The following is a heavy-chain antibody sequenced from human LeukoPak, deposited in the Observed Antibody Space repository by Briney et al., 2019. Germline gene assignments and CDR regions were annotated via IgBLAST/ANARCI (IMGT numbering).Heavy chain of an antibody. Sequence: SETLSLTCTVSGGSISSGSYYWSWIRQPAGKGLEWIGRIYTSGSTNYNPSLKSRVTISVDTSKNQFSLKLSSVTAADTAVYYCACDTIFPSSVDYWGQGTLVTVSS. CDR3: ACDTIFPSSVDY. D-gene: IGHD3-3*01. CDR2: IYTSGST. J-gene: IGHJ4*02. V-gene: IGHV4-61*02. CDR1: GGSISSGSYY.